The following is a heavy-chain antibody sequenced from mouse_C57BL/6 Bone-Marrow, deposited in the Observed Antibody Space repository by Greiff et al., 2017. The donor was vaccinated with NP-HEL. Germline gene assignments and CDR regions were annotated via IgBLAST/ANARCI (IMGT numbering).Heavy chain of an antibody. D-gene: IGHD2-3*01. CDR1: GFNIKDDC. V-gene: IGHV14-4*01. CDR2: IDPENGDT. CDR3: TRKGVYDYYAMDY. J-gene: IGHJ4*01. Sequence: VQLQPSGAELVRPGASVQLSCTASGFNIKDDCMHWVKQRPEQGLEWIGRIDPENGDTEYASKFQGKATITADTSSNTAYLQLSSLTSEDTAVYYCTRKGVYDYYAMDYWGQGTSVTVSS.